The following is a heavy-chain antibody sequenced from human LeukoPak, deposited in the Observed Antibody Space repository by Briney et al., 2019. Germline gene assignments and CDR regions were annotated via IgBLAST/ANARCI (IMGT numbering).Heavy chain of an antibody. V-gene: IGHV3-53*01. CDR3: ARSYSSSPFDY. Sequence: GGSLRLSCVASGFTVNNNYLSWVRQAPGKGLEWVSVIYSGGSTYYADSVKGRFTISRDNSKNTLYLQMNSLRAEDTAVYYCARSYSSSPFDYWGQGTLVTVSS. J-gene: IGHJ4*02. CDR2: IYSGGST. D-gene: IGHD6-13*01. CDR1: GFTVNNNY.